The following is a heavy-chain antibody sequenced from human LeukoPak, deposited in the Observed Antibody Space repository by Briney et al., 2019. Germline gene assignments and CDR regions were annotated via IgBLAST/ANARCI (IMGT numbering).Heavy chain of an antibody. CDR3: ARRIAARPEERFFRRLGFDY. V-gene: IGHV4-31*03. Sequence: PSQTLSLTCTVSGGSISSGGYYWSWIRQHPGKGLEWIGYIYYSGSTYYNPSLKSRVTISVDTSKNQFSLKLSSVTAADTAVYYCARRIAARPEERFFRRLGFDYWGQGTLVTVSS. CDR1: GGSISSGGYY. J-gene: IGHJ4*02. CDR2: IYYSGST. D-gene: IGHD6-6*01.